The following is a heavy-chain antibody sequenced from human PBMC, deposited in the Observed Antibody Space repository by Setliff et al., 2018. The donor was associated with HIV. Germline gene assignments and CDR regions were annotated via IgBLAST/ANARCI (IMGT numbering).Heavy chain of an antibody. V-gene: IGHV3-21*05. CDR3: ARPTNIDTLYYGSQTFYMYYYGLDV. J-gene: IGHJ6*02. Sequence: LRLSCVGSGFTFSDYSLNWVRQAPGRGLEWVSYISRSSSLVYQADSVKGRFTISRDNAKNSLYLQMNSLRADDTAVYFCARPTNIDTLYYGSQTFYMYYYGLDVWGQGTTVTVSS. CDR2: ISRSSSLV. D-gene: IGHD1-26*01. CDR1: GFTFSDYS.